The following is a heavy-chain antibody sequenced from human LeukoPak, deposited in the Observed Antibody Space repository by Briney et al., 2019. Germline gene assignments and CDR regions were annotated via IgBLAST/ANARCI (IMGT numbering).Heavy chain of an antibody. Sequence: SETLSLTCTVSGGSISSHYWSWIRQPPGKGLESIGYIYYSGSTNYNPSLRSRVTISVDTSKNQFSLKRSSVTAADTAVYYCARVGGIAAHFDYWGQGTLVTVSS. D-gene: IGHD6-13*01. CDR1: GGSISSHY. CDR2: IYYSGST. CDR3: ARVGGIAAHFDY. J-gene: IGHJ4*02. V-gene: IGHV4-59*11.